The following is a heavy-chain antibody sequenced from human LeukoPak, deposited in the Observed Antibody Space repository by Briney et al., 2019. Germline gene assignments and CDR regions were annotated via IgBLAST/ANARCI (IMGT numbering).Heavy chain of an antibody. CDR1: GYTFTSYG. CDR2: ISAYNGNT. D-gene: IGHD3-3*01. CDR3: ARYDFWSGYFNPSRSTYYFDY. J-gene: IGHJ4*02. Sequence: ASVKVSCKASGYTFTSYGISWGRQAPGQGLEWMEWISAYNGNTNYAQKLQGRVTMTTDTSTSTAYMELRSLRSDDTAVYYCARYDFWSGYFNPSRSTYYFDYWGQGTLVTVSS. V-gene: IGHV1-18*01.